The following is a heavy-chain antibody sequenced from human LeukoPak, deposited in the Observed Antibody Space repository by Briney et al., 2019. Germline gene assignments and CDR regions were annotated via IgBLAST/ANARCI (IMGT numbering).Heavy chain of an antibody. D-gene: IGHD4-11*01. CDR2: LSCCGGT. J-gene: IGHJ5*02. V-gene: IGHV4-59*01. CDR1: VDSISNYY. CDR3: ARSYTHRRLDP. Sequence: SETLSLPCTVSVDSISNYYWSWIRQPPGKGLEWIGYLSCCGGTNYNPSLKSRVTISGDTSKNQFSLKMTSLTAADTALYYCARSYTHRRLDPWGQGTLVLVSS.